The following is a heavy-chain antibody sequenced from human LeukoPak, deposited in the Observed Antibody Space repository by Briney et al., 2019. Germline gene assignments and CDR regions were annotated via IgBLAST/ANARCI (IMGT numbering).Heavy chain of an antibody. J-gene: IGHJ4*02. CDR3: ARGRRPGRGTYRQQLVPTFDY. Sequence: SETLSLTCAVYGGSFSGYYWSWIRQPPGKGLEWIGEINHSGSTNYNPSLKSRVTISVDTSKNQFSLKLSSVTAADTAVYYCARGRRPGRGTYRQQLVPTFDYWGQGTLVTVSS. CDR1: GGSFSGYY. D-gene: IGHD6-13*01. V-gene: IGHV4-34*01. CDR2: INHSGST.